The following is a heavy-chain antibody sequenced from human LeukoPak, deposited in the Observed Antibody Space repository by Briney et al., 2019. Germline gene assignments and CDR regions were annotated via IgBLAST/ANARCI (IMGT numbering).Heavy chain of an antibody. Sequence: SEALSLTCTVSGGSISSYYRSWIRQPPGKGLEWIGYIYYSGSTNYHPSLKSRVTISVDTPKNQSSLKLSSVTAAGTAVYYCARRPVAALLYFDYWGQGTLVTVSS. D-gene: IGHD2-15*01. CDR2: IYYSGST. CDR1: GGSISSYY. CDR3: ARRPVAALLYFDY. J-gene: IGHJ4*02. V-gene: IGHV4-59*01.